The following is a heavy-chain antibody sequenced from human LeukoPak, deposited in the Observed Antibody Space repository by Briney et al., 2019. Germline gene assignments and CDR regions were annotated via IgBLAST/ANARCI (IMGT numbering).Heavy chain of an antibody. CDR3: ARGQYYDTKGDY. Sequence: SETLSLTCAVSGDSISSHYWSWIRQPPGKGLEWIGYIDYSGGTNYNPSLKSRVTISVDTSKNQFSLNLSSVTAADTAVYYCARGQYYDTKGDYWGQGTLVTVSS. D-gene: IGHD3-22*01. CDR2: IDYSGGT. CDR1: GDSISSHY. V-gene: IGHV4-59*11. J-gene: IGHJ4*02.